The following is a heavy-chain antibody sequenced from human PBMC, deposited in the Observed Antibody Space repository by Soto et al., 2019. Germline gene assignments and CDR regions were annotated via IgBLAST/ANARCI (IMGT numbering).Heavy chain of an antibody. CDR3: ARDPLSIVGAREGTRCFDH. D-gene: IGHD1-26*01. V-gene: IGHV3-21*01. CDR2: ISSSSSYI. Sequence: EVQLVESGGGLVKPGGSLRLSCAASGFTFSSYSMNWVRQAPGKGLEWVSSISSSSSYIYYADSVKGRFTISRDNAKNSLDRQMNSLRAEDTAVYYCARDPLSIVGAREGTRCFDHWGQGTLVTVSS. J-gene: IGHJ5*02. CDR1: GFTFSSYS.